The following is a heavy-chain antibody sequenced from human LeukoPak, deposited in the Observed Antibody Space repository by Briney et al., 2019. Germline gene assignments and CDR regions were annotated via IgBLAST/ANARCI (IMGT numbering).Heavy chain of an antibody. Sequence: GASVKVSCKSSGYTFTSYAMNWVRQAPGQGLEWMGWISTNTGNPTYAQGFTGRFVFSLDTSFSTAYLQISRRKDEDTAVYYCARKSVAATPRDIVYQYSYMDVWGKGTTVTVSS. J-gene: IGHJ6*03. CDR2: ISTNTGNP. CDR1: GYTFTSYA. CDR3: ARKSVAATPRDIVYQYSYMDV. D-gene: IGHD2-15*01. V-gene: IGHV7-4-1*02.